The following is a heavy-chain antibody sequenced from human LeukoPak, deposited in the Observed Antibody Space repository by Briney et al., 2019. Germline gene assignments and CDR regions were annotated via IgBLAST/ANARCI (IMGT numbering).Heavy chain of an antibody. CDR1: GFTFSSYA. CDR3: ARKLLGDY. CDR2: ICGSGGST. Sequence: GGTLRLSCAASGFTFSSYAMNGVRQAPGKGLEWVSAICGSGGSTYYADSVKGRFTISRANSKNTLSLQINILRAEATAGYYCARKLLGDYWGQGTLVTVSS. V-gene: IGHV3-23*01. D-gene: IGHD1-1*01. J-gene: IGHJ4*02.